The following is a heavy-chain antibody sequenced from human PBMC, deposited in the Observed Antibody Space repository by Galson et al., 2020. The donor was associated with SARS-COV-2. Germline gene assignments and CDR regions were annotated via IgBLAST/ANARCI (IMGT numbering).Heavy chain of an antibody. CDR1: GFTFNAYG. J-gene: IGHJ3*02. CDR2: ISLDESNT. Sequence: GGSLRLSCAASGFTFNAYGMHWVRQAPGKGLEWVAVISLDESNTYYADSVTGRFTISRDNSKNTLYLQMNSLRPEDTAVYYCALTTSSGYFYGRRGAHAFDIWGQGTMVTVSS. CDR3: ALTTSSGYFYGRRGAHAFDI. D-gene: IGHD3-22*01. V-gene: IGHV3-30*03.